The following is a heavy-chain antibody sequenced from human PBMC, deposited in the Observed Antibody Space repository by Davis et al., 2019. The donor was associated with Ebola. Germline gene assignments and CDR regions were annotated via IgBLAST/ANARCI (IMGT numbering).Heavy chain of an antibody. CDR1: GFTLSSYS. D-gene: IGHD6-19*01. CDR3: ARDRDTSSGWYLDS. J-gene: IGHJ4*02. CDR2: ISSGSSYI. V-gene: IGHV3-21*01. Sequence: PGGSLRLSCAASGFTLSSYSMNWVRQAPGKGLEWVSSISSGSSYIYYADSVKCRFTISRDNAKNSLYLQMDSLRAEDTAVYYCARDRDTSSGWYLDSWGQGTLVTVSS.